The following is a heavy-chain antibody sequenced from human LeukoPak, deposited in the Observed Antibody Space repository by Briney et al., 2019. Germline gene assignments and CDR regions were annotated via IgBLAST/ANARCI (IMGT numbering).Heavy chain of an antibody. CDR3: ARGENYGSGSYYNPTSGFDP. J-gene: IGHJ5*02. Sequence: TSETLSLTCTVSGGSISTSSYYWGWVRQPPGKGLEWIGNIFYSGSTYYSPSLKSRVTISLDTSRNQFSLKLNSVTAADTAVYYCARGENYGSGSYYNPTSGFDPWGQGTLVTVSS. CDR2: IFYSGST. CDR1: GGSISTSSYY. V-gene: IGHV4-39*07. D-gene: IGHD3-10*01.